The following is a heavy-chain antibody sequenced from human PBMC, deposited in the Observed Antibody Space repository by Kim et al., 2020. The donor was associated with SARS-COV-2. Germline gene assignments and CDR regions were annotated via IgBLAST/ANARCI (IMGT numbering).Heavy chain of an antibody. J-gene: IGHJ4*02. D-gene: IGHD3-3*01. CDR3: ARDEERFLEWYPFDY. V-gene: IGHV1-18*01. Sequence: ASVKVSCKASGYTFTSYGISWVRQAPGQGLEWMGWISAYNGNTNYAQKLQGRVTMTTDTSTSTACMELRSLRSDDTAVYYCARDEERFLEWYPFDYWGQGTLVTVSS. CDR1: GYTFTSYG. CDR2: ISAYNGNT.